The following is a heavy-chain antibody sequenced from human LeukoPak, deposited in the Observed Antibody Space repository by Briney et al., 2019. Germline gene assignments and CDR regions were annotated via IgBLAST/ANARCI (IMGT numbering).Heavy chain of an antibody. D-gene: IGHD5-18*01. CDR1: GFTFSSYS. CDR2: ISSSSTTI. V-gene: IGHV3-48*01. CDR3: VRDGGTRLKYSYGYGDY. Sequence: GGSLRLSCAASGFTFSSYSMNWVRQAPGKGLEWISYISSSSTTIYYAASVKGRFTISRDNARNSLYLQMNSLRAEDTAVYYCVRDGGTRLKYSYGYGDYWGQGTLVTVSS. J-gene: IGHJ4*02.